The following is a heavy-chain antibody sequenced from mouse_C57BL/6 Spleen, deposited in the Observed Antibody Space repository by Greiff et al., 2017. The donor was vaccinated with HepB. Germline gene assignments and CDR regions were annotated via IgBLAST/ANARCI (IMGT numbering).Heavy chain of an antibody. V-gene: IGHV1-18*01. CDR3: ARRFWDPWYFDV. Sequence: EVQLQQSGPELVKPGASVKIPCKASGYTFTDYNMDWVKQSHGKSLEWIGDINPNNGGTIYNQKFKGKATLTVDKSSSTAYMELRSLTSEDTAVYYCARRFWDPWYFDVWGTGTTVTVSS. J-gene: IGHJ1*03. CDR1: GYTFTDYN. CDR2: INPNNGGT. D-gene: IGHD4-1*01.